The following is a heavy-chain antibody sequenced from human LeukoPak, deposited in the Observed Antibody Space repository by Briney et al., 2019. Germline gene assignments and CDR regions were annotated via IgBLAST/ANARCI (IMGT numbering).Heavy chain of an antibody. V-gene: IGHV3-9*01. D-gene: IGHD3-22*01. CDR2: ISWNSGSI. CDR1: GFTFDDYA. Sequence: XRSLRLSCAASGFTFDDYAMHWVRQAPGKGLEWVSGISWNSGSIGYADSVKGRFTISRDNAKNSLYLQMNSLRAEDTALYYCAKDTGYYYDSSGIDYWGQGTLVTVSS. CDR3: AKDTGYYYDSSGIDY. J-gene: IGHJ4*02.